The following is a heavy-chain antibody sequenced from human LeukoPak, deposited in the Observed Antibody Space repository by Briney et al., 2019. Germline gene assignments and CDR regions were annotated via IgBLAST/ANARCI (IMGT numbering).Heavy chain of an antibody. V-gene: IGHV4-38-2*01. CDR3: ARSYYYDTSNFYVFDY. CDR1: GYSISSGYS. Sequence: SETLSLTCAVSGYSISSGYSWGWIRQPPGKGLEWIGSLYHSGGTYYNPSLKSRVDISVDTSKNQSSLILTSVTASDTAIYYCARSYYYDTSNFYVFDYWGQGALVTVSS. J-gene: IGHJ4*02. CDR2: LYHSGGT. D-gene: IGHD3-22*01.